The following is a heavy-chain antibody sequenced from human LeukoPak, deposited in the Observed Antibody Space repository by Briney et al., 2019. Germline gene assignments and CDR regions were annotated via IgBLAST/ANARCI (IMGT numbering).Heavy chain of an antibody. D-gene: IGHD3-22*01. CDR3: ARLDYYDSTSSDY. J-gene: IGHJ4*01. Sequence: GGSLRLSCAASGFTFSSYEMNWVRQAPGKGLEWVSYISSSGSTMYYADSVKGRFTISRDNAKNSLYLQMNSLRAEDTAVYYCARLDYYDSTSSDYWGQGTLVTVSS. CDR2: ISSSGSTM. V-gene: IGHV3-48*03. CDR1: GFTFSSYE.